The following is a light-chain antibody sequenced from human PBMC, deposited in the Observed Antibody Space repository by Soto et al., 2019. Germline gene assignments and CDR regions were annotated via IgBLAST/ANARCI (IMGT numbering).Light chain of an antibody. Sequence: DIQMTQSPSTLSASVGDRVTIACRASQNIGRWLAWYQQTPGKAPNLLIYKASSLESGVPSRFSGSGSGTEFTLTISSLQPDDFATYYCLQYDSYTWTFGQGTKVHIK. CDR3: LQYDSYTWT. CDR1: QNIGRW. J-gene: IGKJ1*01. V-gene: IGKV1-5*03. CDR2: KAS.